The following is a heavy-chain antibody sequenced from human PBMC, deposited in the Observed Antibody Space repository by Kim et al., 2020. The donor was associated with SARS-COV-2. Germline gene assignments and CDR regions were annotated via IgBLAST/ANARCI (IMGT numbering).Heavy chain of an antibody. V-gene: IGHV3-21*01. J-gene: IGHJ4*02. D-gene: IGHD4-17*01. Sequence: AESVKGRFTSSRDNAKNSLYLQMNSLRAEDTAVYYCARDGLVTTVTTVDYWGQGTLVTVSS. CDR3: ARDGLVTTVTTVDY.